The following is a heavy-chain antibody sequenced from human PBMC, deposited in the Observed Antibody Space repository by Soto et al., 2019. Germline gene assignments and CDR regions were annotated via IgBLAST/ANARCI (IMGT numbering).Heavy chain of an antibody. CDR1: GFTFSSYA. CDR3: AREGVRYCSGHSCQGWFDP. D-gene: IGHD2-15*01. Sequence: QVQLVESGGGVVQPGRSLRLSCAASGFTFSSYAIHWVRQAPGKGLEWVAVISYDGGNKYYADSVKGQFTISRDNSKNTLYLQMNSLRAEDTAVYYCAREGVRYCSGHSCQGWFDPWGPGTLVAVSS. J-gene: IGHJ5*02. CDR2: ISYDGGNK. V-gene: IGHV3-30-3*01.